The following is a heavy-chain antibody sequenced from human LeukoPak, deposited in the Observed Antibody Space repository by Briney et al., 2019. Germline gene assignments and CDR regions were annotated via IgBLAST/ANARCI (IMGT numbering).Heavy chain of an antibody. J-gene: IGHJ4*02. CDR3: ARDTDTAMAY. CDR1: GGSVSSGSYY. D-gene: IGHD5-18*01. CDR2: IYYSGST. Sequence: PSEALSLTCTVSGGSVSSGSYYWSWIRQPPGKGLEWIGYIYYSGSTNYNPSLKSRVTISVDTSKNQFSLKLSSVTAADTAVYYCARDTDTAMAYWGQGTLVTVSS. V-gene: IGHV4-61*01.